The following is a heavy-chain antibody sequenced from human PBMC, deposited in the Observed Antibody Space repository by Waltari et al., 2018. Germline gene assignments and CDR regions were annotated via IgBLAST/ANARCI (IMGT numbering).Heavy chain of an antibody. CDR3: TGESLVDTALVTDY. V-gene: IGHV1-3*01. Sequence: QVQLVQSGAEVKKPGASVKVSCKASGYTFTTYAMHWVRQAPGQRLEWMGWINAGNGNTKNSQKFQGRVTITRDTSASTAYMELSSLRSEDTAVYHCTGESLVDTALVTDYWGQGTLVTVSS. CDR2: INAGNGNT. J-gene: IGHJ4*02. D-gene: IGHD5-18*01. CDR1: GYTFTTYA.